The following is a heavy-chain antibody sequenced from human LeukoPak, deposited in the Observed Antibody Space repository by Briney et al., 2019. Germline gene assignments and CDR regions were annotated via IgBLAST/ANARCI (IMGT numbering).Heavy chain of an antibody. D-gene: IGHD3-3*01. CDR3: AKIPHYDFWSGYYYFDF. J-gene: IGHJ4*02. CDR2: ISGTGAST. Sequence: PGGSLRLSCAASGFTFSSYAMSWVRQAPGKGLEWVSSISGTGASTYYAESVKGRFTISRDNSKQTLYLQMNNLRAEDTAVYYCAKIPHYDFWSGYYYFDFWGQGTLVTVSS. CDR1: GFTFSSYA. V-gene: IGHV3-23*01.